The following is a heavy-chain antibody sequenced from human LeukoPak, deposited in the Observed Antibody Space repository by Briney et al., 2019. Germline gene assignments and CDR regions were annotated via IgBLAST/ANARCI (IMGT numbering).Heavy chain of an antibody. CDR3: ARLPHYYDSSGYYGSSYYYYYGMDV. CDR1: GGSISSYY. D-gene: IGHD3-22*01. Sequence: SETLSLTCTVSGGSISSYYWSWIRQPPGKGLEWIGYIYYSGSINYNPSLKSRVTISVDTSKNQFSLKLSSVTAADTAVYYCARLPHYYDSSGYYGSSYYYYYGMDVWGQGTTVTVSS. V-gene: IGHV4-59*08. J-gene: IGHJ6*02. CDR2: IYYSGSI.